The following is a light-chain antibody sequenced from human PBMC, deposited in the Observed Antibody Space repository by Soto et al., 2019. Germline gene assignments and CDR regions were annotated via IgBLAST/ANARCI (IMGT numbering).Light chain of an antibody. CDR1: QSVSSK. V-gene: IGKV3-15*01. CDR3: QQYNNWPPMYT. Sequence: EIVMTPSPATLSVSPGEKATLSCRASQSVSSKLAWYQQKAGQAPRLLINGASTRATGIPARFSGSGSGTEFTLTISSLQSEDFAVYYCQQYNNWPPMYTFGQGTKLEIK. CDR2: GAS. J-gene: IGKJ2*01.